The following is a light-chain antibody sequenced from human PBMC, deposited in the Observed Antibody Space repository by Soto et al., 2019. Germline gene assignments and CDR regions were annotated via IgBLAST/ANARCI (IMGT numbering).Light chain of an antibody. CDR3: AAWDDSLNGYV. CDR2: SNN. CDR1: SSNIGAGYD. J-gene: IGLJ1*01. V-gene: IGLV1-44*01. Sequence: QSVLTQPPSVSGAPGQGVTISCAGGSSNIGAGYDVHWYQHLPGKPPKLLIYSNNQRPSGVPDRFSGSKSGTSASLAISGLQSEDEADYYCAAWDDSLNGYVFGTGTKLTVL.